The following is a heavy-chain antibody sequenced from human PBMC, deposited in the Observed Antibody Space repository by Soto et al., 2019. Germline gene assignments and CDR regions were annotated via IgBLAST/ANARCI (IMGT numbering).Heavy chain of an antibody. CDR1: DSSFSAYS. Sequence: GGSLRLSCAASDSSFSAYSLHWVRQAPGKGLEWVAIISFDVSNRDYADSVKGRFTISRDNSKNTLYLQMNSLRPEDTAVYYCAREREVYAVGYAYWGQGTMVTVSS. J-gene: IGHJ4*02. D-gene: IGHD2-8*01. V-gene: IGHV3-30*01. CDR2: ISFDVSNR. CDR3: AREREVYAVGYAY.